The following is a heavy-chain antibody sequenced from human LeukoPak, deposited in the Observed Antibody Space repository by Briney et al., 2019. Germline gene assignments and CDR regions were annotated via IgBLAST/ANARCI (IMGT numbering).Heavy chain of an antibody. V-gene: IGHV5-51*01. J-gene: IGHJ3*02. CDR1: GYSFTSYW. CDR3: ARLWYYDYVWGSYRQDDAFDI. D-gene: IGHD3-16*02. Sequence: GESLKISCKGSGYSFTSYWIGWVRQMPGKGLEWMGIIYPGDSDTRYSPSFQGQVTISADKSISTAYLRWSSLKASDTAMYYCARLWYYDYVWGSYRQDDAFDIWGQGTMVTVSS. CDR2: IYPGDSDT.